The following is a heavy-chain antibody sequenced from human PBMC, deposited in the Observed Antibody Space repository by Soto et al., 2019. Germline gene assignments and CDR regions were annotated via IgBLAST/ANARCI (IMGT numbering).Heavy chain of an antibody. CDR1: GYTFTSYA. CDR2: INIGNGNT. V-gene: IGHV1-3*04. Sequence: ASVKVSCKASGYTFTSYAIHWVRQAPGQRLEWMGWINIGNGNTKYSQKFQGRVTMTRDTSTSTVYMELSSLRSEDTAVYYCAREESGSNPHHFQHWSQGTLVTVSS. CDR3: AREESGSNPHHFQH. J-gene: IGHJ1*01.